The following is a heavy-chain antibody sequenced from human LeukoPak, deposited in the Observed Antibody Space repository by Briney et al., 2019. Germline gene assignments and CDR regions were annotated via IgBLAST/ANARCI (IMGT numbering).Heavy chain of an antibody. CDR1: GYSFTNYW. D-gene: IGHD5-12*01. Sequence: GESLKISCKGSGYSFTNYWIGWVRQMPGKGLEWMGIIYPGDSAGDSDTRYSPSFRGQVTISADKSISTAYLQWSSLKASDTAMYYCARRNPQGYSGYDSFDYWGQGTLVTVSS. CDR2: IYPGDSAGDSDT. CDR3: ARRNPQGYSGYDSFDY. V-gene: IGHV5-51*01. J-gene: IGHJ4*02.